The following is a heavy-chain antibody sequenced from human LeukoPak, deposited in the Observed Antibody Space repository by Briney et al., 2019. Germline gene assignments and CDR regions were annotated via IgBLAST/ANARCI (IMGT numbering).Heavy chain of an antibody. V-gene: IGHV3-21*01. Sequence: GGSLRLSCAASGFTFSSYSMNWVRQAPGKGLEWVSSISSSSSYIYYADSVKGRFTISRDNAKNSLYLQMNSLRAEDTAVYYCARAAYCSSTCCPGEGYYYYYMDVWGKGTTVTVSS. CDR2: ISSSSSYI. CDR3: ARAAYCSSTCCPGEGYYYYYMDV. D-gene: IGHD2-2*01. CDR1: GFTFSSYS. J-gene: IGHJ6*03.